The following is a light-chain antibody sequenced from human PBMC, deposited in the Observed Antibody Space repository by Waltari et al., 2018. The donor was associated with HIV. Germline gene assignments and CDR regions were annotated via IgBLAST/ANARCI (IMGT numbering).Light chain of an antibody. J-gene: IGLJ3*02. CDR1: AGSCSNSYD. CDR2: STT. Sequence: QTVVTQETSFSESPGANVTLPCVLTAGSCSNSYDTRWYQQTPCQTPRTLTYSTTPRSSGVPDRFSGSILGNKAALTITGVQADDESDYYCVLYIGGGIWVFGGGTKVTVL. V-gene: IGLV8-61*01. CDR3: VLYIGGGIWV.